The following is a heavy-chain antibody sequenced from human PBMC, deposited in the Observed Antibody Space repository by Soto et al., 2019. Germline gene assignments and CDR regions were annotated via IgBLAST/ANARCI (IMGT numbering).Heavy chain of an antibody. V-gene: IGHV4-4*07. CDR3: ARDGRRSGYDPTSDY. CDR1: GDSISSYY. Sequence: LSLTCTVSGDSISSYYWTWIRQPAGKGLEWIGRIYTSGSTNYNPSLKSRVTMSVDTSKNQFFLKLSSVTAAGTAVYYCARDGRRSGYDPTSDYWGQGTLVTVSS. CDR2: IYTSGST. D-gene: IGHD3-3*01. J-gene: IGHJ4*02.